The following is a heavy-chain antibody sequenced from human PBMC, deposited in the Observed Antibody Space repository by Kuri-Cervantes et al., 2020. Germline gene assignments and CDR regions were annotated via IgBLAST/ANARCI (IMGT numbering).Heavy chain of an antibody. CDR3: ARARGCRNYGMDV. CDR2: INHSGST. CDR1: GGSFSGYY. D-gene: IGHD5-18*01. J-gene: IGHJ6*02. V-gene: IGHV4-34*01. Sequence: SETLSLTCAVYGGSFSGYYWSWIRQPPGKGLEWIGEINHSGSTNYNPSLKSRVTISVDTSKNQFSLKLSSVTAADTAVYYCARARGCRNYGMDVWGQGTTVTVSS.